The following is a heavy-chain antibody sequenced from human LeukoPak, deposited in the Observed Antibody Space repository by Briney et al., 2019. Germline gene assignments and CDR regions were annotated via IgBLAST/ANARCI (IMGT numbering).Heavy chain of an antibody. Sequence: PSETLSLTRTVSGGSISSYYWSWIRQPAGKGLEWIGRIYTSGSTNYNPSLKSRVTMSVDTSKNQFSLKLSSVTAADTAVYYCARDGCSSTSCYAYYYYYMDVWGKGTTVTVSS. D-gene: IGHD2-2*01. J-gene: IGHJ6*03. CDR2: IYTSGST. V-gene: IGHV4-4*07. CDR1: GGSISSYY. CDR3: ARDGCSSTSCYAYYYYYMDV.